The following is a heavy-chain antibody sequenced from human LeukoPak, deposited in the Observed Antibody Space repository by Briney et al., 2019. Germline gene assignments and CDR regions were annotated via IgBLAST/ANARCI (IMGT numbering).Heavy chain of an antibody. D-gene: IGHD2-21*01. CDR1: GYSFTDYY. CDR3: ARADRLDGGPYLIGP. V-gene: IGHV1-2*02. Sequence: ASVKVSCKTSGYSFTDYYMHWVRQAPGQGLEWMGWINPNGGGTSSAQKFQGRVTMTRDTSITTVYMEVSWLTSDDTAIYYCARADRLDGGPYLIGPWGQGTLVTVSS. CDR2: INPNGGGT. J-gene: IGHJ5*02.